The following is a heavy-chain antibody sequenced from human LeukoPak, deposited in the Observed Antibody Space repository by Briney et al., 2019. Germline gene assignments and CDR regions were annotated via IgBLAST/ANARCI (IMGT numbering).Heavy chain of an antibody. J-gene: IGHJ4*02. V-gene: IGHV4-30-4*07. CDR1: GDSISSVHYS. CDR3: ARARYTNIFFDY. D-gene: IGHD3-3*02. CDR2: IYSSGST. Sequence: SETLSLTCAVSGDSISSVHYSWNWIRQPPGKGLEWIGYIYSSGSTNYNPSLKSRVTISVDTSKNQFSLKLSSVTAADTAVYYCARARYTNIFFDYWGQGTLVTVSS.